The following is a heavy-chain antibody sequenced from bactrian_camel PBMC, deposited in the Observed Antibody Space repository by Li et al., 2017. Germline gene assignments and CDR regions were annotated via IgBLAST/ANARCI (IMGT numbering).Heavy chain of an antibody. CDR1: GESVNRYC. CDR3: AAEEITYRRKRELGASGVCGGFTL. V-gene: IGHV3-3*01. J-gene: IGHJ4*01. Sequence: VESGGGSVQAGGSLTLSCVVSGESVNRYCIGWFRQVPGKEREGVAATYRGSTYYADSVKGRFTVSRDNGNNTVNLIMTSLNPEDTAMYYCAAEEITYRRKRELGASGVCGGFTLWGQGTQVTVS. CDR2: TYRGST. D-gene: IGHD1*01.